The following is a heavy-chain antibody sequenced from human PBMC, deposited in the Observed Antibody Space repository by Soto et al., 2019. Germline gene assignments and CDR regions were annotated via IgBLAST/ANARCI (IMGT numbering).Heavy chain of an antibody. CDR3: ARSHVSGYSYGGDY. J-gene: IGHJ4*02. CDR1: GGTFSSYA. V-gene: IGHV1-69*01. CDR2: IIPIFGTA. Sequence: QVQLVQSGAEVKKPGSSVKVSCKASGGTFSSYAISWVRQAPGQGLEWMGGIIPIFGTANYAQKFQGRVTITADESTSTADMELSSLRSEDTAVYYCARSHVSGYSYGGDYWGQGTLVTVSS. D-gene: IGHD5-18*01.